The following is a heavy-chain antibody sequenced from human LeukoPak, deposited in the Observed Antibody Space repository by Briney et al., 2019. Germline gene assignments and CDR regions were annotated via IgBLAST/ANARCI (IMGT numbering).Heavy chain of an antibody. J-gene: IGHJ3*02. CDR3: ARPYNYYDRIDI. V-gene: IGHV5-51*01. D-gene: IGHD3-22*01. CDR2: IYPDDSDT. CDR1: GYSFSNYW. Sequence: GESLKISCKGSGYSFSNYWIGWVRQMPGKGLGWMGIIYPDDSDTRYSPSFQGQVTISADKSISTAYLQWSSLKASDTAMYYCARPYNYYDRIDIWGQGTMVTVSS.